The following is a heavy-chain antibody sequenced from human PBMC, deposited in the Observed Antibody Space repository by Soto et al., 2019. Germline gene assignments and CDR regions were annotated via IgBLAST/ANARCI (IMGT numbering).Heavy chain of an antibody. J-gene: IGHJ4*02. Sequence: ASVKVSCKASGYTFTSYAMHWVRQAPGQRLEWMGWINAGNGNTKYSQKFQGRVTITRDTSASTACMELSSLRSEDTAVYYCARDNGYCSSTSCYYFDYWGQGTLVTVSS. D-gene: IGHD2-2*01. V-gene: IGHV1-3*01. CDR1: GYTFTSYA. CDR3: ARDNGYCSSTSCYYFDY. CDR2: INAGNGNT.